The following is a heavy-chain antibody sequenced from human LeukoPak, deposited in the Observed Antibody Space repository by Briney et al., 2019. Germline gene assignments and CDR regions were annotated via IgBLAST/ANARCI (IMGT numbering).Heavy chain of an antibody. V-gene: IGHV4-59*01. CDR2: VYYSGST. CDR3: ATLGAARPQIYFDY. J-gene: IGHJ4*02. D-gene: IGHD6-6*01. CDR1: GVSISNDY. Sequence: KPSETLSLTCAVSGVSISNDYWSWIRQPPGKGLEWIGYVYYSGSTNYNPSLKSRVTISVDTSKNQFSLKLSSVTAADTAVYYCATLGAARPQIYFDYWGQGTLVTVSS.